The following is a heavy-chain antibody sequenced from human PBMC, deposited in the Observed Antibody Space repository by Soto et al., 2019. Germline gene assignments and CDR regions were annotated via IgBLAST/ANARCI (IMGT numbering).Heavy chain of an antibody. V-gene: IGHV3-21*01. CDR2: ISSSSSYI. D-gene: IGHD3-9*01. Sequence: GGSLRLSCSASGFTFSSYSMNWVRQAPGKGLEWVSSISSSSSYIYYADSVKGRFTISRDNAKNSLYLQMNSLRAEDTAVYYCARDTNFYDILTGYSGPPGFDPWGQGT. CDR3: ARDTNFYDILTGYSGPPGFDP. J-gene: IGHJ5*02. CDR1: GFTFSSYS.